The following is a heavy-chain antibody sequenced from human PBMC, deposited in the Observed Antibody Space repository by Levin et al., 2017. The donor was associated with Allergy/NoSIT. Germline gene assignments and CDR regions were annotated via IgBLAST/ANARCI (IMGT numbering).Heavy chain of an antibody. J-gene: IGHJ4*02. V-gene: IGHV4-31*03. CDR1: GGSISSGGYY. D-gene: IGHD5-24*01. CDR2: IYYSGST. CDR3: ARWRGEMATLDY. Sequence: SETLSLTCTVSGGSISSGGYYWSWIRQHPGKGLEWIGYIYYSGSTYYNPSLKSRVTISVDTSKNQFSLKLSSVTAADTAVYYCARWRGEMATLDYWGQGTLVTVSS.